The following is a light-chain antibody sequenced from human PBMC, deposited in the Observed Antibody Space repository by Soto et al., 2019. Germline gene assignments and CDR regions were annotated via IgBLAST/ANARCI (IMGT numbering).Light chain of an antibody. V-gene: IGKV3-11*01. CDR2: DAS. Sequence: EIVLTQSPAILSLSPGERGTLSCRASQRVSSYLAWYQQKPGQAPRLLIYDASNRATGIPARFSGSGSGTDFTLTISILEPEDFAVYYCQQRSNWPLTFGGGTKVEIK. CDR1: QRVSSY. J-gene: IGKJ4*01. CDR3: QQRSNWPLT.